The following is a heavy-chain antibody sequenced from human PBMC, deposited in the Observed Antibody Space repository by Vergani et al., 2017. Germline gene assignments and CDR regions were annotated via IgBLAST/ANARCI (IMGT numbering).Heavy chain of an antibody. Sequence: QVQLQESGPGLVKPSDTLSLPSTVSSLPISPSSSRFFPPPPRPAHCGVRYIYYSGSTNYNPSLKSRVIISVDTSKNQCSLKLSSVTAADTAVYYCERAGGGSSTSCYFYYYYYMDVWGKGTTVTVSS. CDR1: SLPISPSS. CDR2: IYYSGST. J-gene: IGHJ6*03. V-gene: IGHV4-59*07. D-gene: IGHD2-2*01. CDR3: ERAGGGSSTSCYFYYYYYMDV.